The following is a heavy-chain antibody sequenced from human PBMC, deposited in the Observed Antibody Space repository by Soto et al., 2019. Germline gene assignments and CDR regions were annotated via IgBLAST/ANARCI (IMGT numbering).Heavy chain of an antibody. D-gene: IGHD6-19*01. J-gene: IGHJ5*02. Sequence: EEKWLESGGGLVQPGGSLRLSCVASGFSVDDYALNWVRQAPGKGLEWVASFDGRAYYADSVKGRFTISRDRSKNTLDLQMSSLRAEDTAKYVCARDAVTGNGEWDWFAPWGQGTQVTV. CDR1: GFSVDDYA. V-gene: IGHV3-23*01. CDR2: FDGRA. CDR3: ARDAVTGNGEWDWFAP.